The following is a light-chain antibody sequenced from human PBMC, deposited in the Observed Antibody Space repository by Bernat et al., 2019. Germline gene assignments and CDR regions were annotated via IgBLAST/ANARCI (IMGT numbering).Light chain of an antibody. CDR3: QQLKSYPIT. Sequence: DIQLTQSPPFLSASVGDRVTITCRASQVIGTYLAWYQQKAGKAPNLLIYGASTLQTGVPSRFSGSGSGTEFTLTISSLRPEDFATYHCQQLKSYPITFGQGTRLEIK. CDR2: GAS. J-gene: IGKJ5*01. CDR1: QVIGTY. V-gene: IGKV1-9*01.